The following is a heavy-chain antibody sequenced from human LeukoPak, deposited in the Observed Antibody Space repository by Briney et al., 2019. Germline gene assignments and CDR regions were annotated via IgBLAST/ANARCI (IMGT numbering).Heavy chain of an antibody. D-gene: IGHD2-15*01. CDR1: GGSISSYY. J-gene: IGHJ3*02. CDR3: ARGYCSGGSCYSGGHDAFDI. Sequence: PSETLSLTCTVSGGSISSYYWSWIRQPPGKGLEWIGYIYYSGSTNYNPSLKSRVTISVDTSKNQFSLKLSSVTAADTAVYYCARGYCSGGSCYSGGHDAFDIWGQGTMVTVSS. V-gene: IGHV4-59*01. CDR2: IYYSGST.